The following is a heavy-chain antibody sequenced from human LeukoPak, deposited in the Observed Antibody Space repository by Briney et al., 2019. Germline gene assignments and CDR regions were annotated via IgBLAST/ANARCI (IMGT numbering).Heavy chain of an antibody. CDR1: GFTFRNYA. D-gene: IGHD2-15*01. CDR2: ISSSSSYI. J-gene: IGHJ4*02. V-gene: IGHV3-21*01. CDR3: ARDGSGGSCDY. Sequence: GGSLRLSCATSGFTFRNYAMNWVRQAPGKGLEWVSSISSSSSYIYYADSVKGRFTISRDNAKNSLYLQMNSLRAEDTAVYYCARDGSGGSCDYWGQGTLVTVSS.